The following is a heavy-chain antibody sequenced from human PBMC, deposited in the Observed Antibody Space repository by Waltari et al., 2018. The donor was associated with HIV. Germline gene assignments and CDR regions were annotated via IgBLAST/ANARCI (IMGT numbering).Heavy chain of an antibody. D-gene: IGHD2-2*01. CDR3: ARDPQYCSSTSCSYYFDY. J-gene: IGHJ4*02. CDR1: GCTFSSYA. V-gene: IGHV3-30-3*01. Sequence: QVQLVESGGGVVQPGRSLRLSWAASGCTFSSYAMHWVRQAPGKGLEWVAVISYDGSNKYYADSVKGRFTISRDNSKNTLYLQMNSLRAEDTAVYYCARDPQYCSSTSCSYYFDYWGQGTLVTVSS. CDR2: ISYDGSNK.